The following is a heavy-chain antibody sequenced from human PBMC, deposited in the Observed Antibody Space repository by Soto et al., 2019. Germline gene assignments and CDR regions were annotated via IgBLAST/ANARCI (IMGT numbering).Heavy chain of an antibody. D-gene: IGHD6-13*01. CDR3: ARLPVSSSWFVSNWFDP. CDR1: GGSISSHY. CDR2: IYYSGST. Sequence: SETLSLTCTVSGGSISSHYWSWIRQPPGKGLEWIGYIYYSGSTIYNPSLKSRVTISVDTSKNQFSLKLSSVTAADTAVYYCARLPVSSSWFVSNWFDPWGQGILVTVSS. V-gene: IGHV4-59*08. J-gene: IGHJ5*02.